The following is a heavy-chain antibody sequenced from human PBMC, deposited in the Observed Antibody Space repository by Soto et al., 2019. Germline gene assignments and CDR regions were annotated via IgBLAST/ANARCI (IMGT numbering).Heavy chain of an antibody. CDR1: GYSFISYW. V-gene: IGHV5-10-1*01. Sequence: RGESLKISCNGSGYSFISYWISWVRQMPGKGLEWMGSIDPSNSYTDYSPSFQGHVTISADRSLSTAYLQWSSLKASHTAMYYCESRAPYSNGLDFHYWGQGILVTVSS. D-gene: IGHD4-4*01. CDR2: IDPSNSYT. J-gene: IGHJ4*02. CDR3: ESRAPYSNGLDFHY.